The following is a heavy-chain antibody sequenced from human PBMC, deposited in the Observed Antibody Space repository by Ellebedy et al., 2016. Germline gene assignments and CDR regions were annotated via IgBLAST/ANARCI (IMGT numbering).Heavy chain of an antibody. J-gene: IGHJ4*02. CDR3: ARGRGRRANIAVARDY. CDR2: MNPNSGNT. CDR1: GYTFTSYD. D-gene: IGHD6-19*01. Sequence: ASVKVSCKASGYTFTSYDINWVRQATGQGLEWMGWMNPNSGNTGYAQKFQGRVTMTRNTSISTAYMELSSLRSEDTAVYYCARGRGRRANIAVARDYWGQGTLVTVSS. V-gene: IGHV1-8*01.